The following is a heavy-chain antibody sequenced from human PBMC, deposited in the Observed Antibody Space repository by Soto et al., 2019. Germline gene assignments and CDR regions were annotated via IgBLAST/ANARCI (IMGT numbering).Heavy chain of an antibody. D-gene: IGHD3-22*01. CDR2: TGSGTGPG. Sequence: QVQLVQSGTEVKKPGSSVKVSCKTSGGSLSTNPISWVRQAPGQGLEWMGGTGSGTGPGNHAQKFQGRLTGTADKTTGPVCKEVTNLSSEDKAVYYCLRRDSGCFFRFFESWGQGTLVTVSS. CDR3: LRRDSGCFFRFFES. CDR1: GGSLSTNP. V-gene: IGHV1-69*06. J-gene: IGHJ4*01.